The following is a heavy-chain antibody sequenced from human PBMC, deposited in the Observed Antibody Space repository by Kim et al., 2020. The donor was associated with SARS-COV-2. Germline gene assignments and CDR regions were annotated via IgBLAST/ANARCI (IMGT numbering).Heavy chain of an antibody. CDR3: AKDRSTSSWYYFDH. CDR1: GFTFSDYA. J-gene: IGHJ4*02. D-gene: IGHD6-13*01. V-gene: IGHV3-23*01. CDR2: ISASGATT. Sequence: GGSLRLSCAASGFTFSDYAMSWVRQAPGKGLEWVSSISASGATTYLPDSMKGRFTISRDNSKKTLYLQMNSLSAEDTAVYHCAKDRSTSSWYYFDHWGRGTLVTVSS.